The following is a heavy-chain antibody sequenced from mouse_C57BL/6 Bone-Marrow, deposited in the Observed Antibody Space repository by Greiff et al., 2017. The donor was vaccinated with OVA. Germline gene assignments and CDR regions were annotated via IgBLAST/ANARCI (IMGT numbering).Heavy chain of an antibody. V-gene: IGHV1-74*01. CDR1: GYTFTSYW. J-gene: IGHJ1*03. Sequence: VQLQQPGAELVKPGASVKVSCKASGYTFTSYWMHWVKQRPGQGLEWIGRIHPSASDTNYNQKFKGKATLTVDKSSSTAYMQLSSLTSEDSAVYYCAIFDGSLWYFDVWGTGTTVTVSS. CDR2: IHPSASDT. CDR3: AIFDGSLWYFDV. D-gene: IGHD1-1*01.